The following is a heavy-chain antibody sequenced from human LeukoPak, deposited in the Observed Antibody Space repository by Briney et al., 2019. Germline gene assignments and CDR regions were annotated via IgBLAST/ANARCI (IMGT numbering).Heavy chain of an antibody. J-gene: IGHJ6*03. CDR3: ARDASSGWYFGAPDYYYMDV. D-gene: IGHD6-19*01. CDR1: GGTFSSYA. Sequence: ASVKVSCKASGGTFSSYAISWVRQAPGQGLEWMGWISAYNGNTNYAQKLQGRVTMTTDTSTSTAYMELRSLRSGDTAVYYCARDASSGWYFGAPDYYYMDVWGKGTTVTVSS. V-gene: IGHV1-18*01. CDR2: ISAYNGNT.